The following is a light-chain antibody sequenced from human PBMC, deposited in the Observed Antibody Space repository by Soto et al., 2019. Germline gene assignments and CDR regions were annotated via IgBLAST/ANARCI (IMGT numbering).Light chain of an antibody. V-gene: IGKV1-5*01. J-gene: IGKJ1*01. CDR2: GAS. CDR1: QSINNW. Sequence: DIRITQSPLTLSASIGDRVTITCRASQSINNWLAWYQQKPGKPPKLLLYGASSRDSGVPPRFSGSGSGTEFTLTISSLQPDDFATYYCQQYNRYSVMFGQGTKVEVK. CDR3: QQYNRYSVM.